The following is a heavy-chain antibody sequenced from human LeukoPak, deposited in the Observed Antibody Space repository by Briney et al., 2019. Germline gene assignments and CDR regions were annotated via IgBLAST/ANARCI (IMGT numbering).Heavy chain of an antibody. CDR3: ARDLSPHAEYYDILTGYPPGY. V-gene: IGHV1-18*01. J-gene: IGHJ4*02. D-gene: IGHD3-9*01. CDR2: ISAYNGNT. CDR1: GYTFTSYG. Sequence: ASVKVSCKASGYTFTSYGISWVRQAPGQGLEWMGWISAYNGNTNYAQKLQDRVTMTTDTSTSTAYMELRSLRSDDTAVYYCARDLSPHAEYYDILTGYPPGYWGQGTLVTVSS.